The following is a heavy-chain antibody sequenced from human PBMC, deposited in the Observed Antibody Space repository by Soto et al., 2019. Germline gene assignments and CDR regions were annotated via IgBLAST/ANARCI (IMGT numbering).Heavy chain of an antibody. CDR2: INPNSGGT. CDR3: ARDNSPAGPLFHY. Sequence: ASVKVSCKASGYTFTGYYMHWVRQAPGQGLEWMGWINPNSGGTNYAQKFQGWVTMTRDTSISTAYMELSRLRSDDTAVYYCARDNSPAGPLFHYWGQGPLVPVSA. J-gene: IGHJ4*02. D-gene: IGHD1-1*01. CDR1: GYTFTGYY. V-gene: IGHV1-2*04.